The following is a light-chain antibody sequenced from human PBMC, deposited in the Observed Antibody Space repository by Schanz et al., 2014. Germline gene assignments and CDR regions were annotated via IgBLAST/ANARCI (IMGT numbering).Light chain of an antibody. V-gene: IGLV2-8*01. J-gene: IGLJ3*02. CDR2: NVN. Sequence: QSVLIQPPSVSGSPGQSVTISCTGTSSDVGSYDSVSWYQRHPGTVPKPMIYNVNTQPSGVPDRFSGSKSGNTASLTVSGLQAEDEADYYCSSYVGSNILVFGGGTKLTVL. CDR1: SSDVGSYDS. CDR3: SSYVGSNILV.